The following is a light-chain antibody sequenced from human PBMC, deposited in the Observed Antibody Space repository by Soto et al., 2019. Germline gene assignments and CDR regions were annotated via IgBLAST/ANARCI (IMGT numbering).Light chain of an antibody. CDR1: QSVSNNY. CDR3: QQYGSSGT. V-gene: IGKV3-20*01. CDR2: GAS. J-gene: IGKJ1*01. Sequence: EIVLTQSPGTVSLSPVERASGCVMASQSVSNNYLAWYQQKPGQAPRLLIYGASNRATGIPDRFSGSGSGTDFTLTISRLETEDFAVYYCQQYGSSGTFGQGTKVDIK.